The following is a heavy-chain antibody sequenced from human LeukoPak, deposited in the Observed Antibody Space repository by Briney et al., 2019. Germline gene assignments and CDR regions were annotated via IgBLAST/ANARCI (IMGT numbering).Heavy chain of an antibody. Sequence: GRSLRLSCAASGFTFSSYAMHRVRQAPGKGLEWVAVISYDGSNKYYADSVKGRFTISRDNSKNTLYLQMNSLRAEDTAVYYCARDEIEYQLLLRYYFDYWGQGTLVTVSS. V-gene: IGHV3-30-3*01. CDR3: ARDEIEYQLLLRYYFDY. D-gene: IGHD2-2*01. CDR1: GFTFSSYA. J-gene: IGHJ4*02. CDR2: ISYDGSNK.